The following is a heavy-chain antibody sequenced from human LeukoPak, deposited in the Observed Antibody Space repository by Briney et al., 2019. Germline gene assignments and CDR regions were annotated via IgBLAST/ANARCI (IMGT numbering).Heavy chain of an antibody. D-gene: IGHD5-18*01. CDR3: AKAPPDSYYYYYGMDV. CDR2: ISGRGGST. V-gene: IGHV3-23*01. CDR1: GFTFSGYA. Sequence: GGSLRLSCAASGFTFSGYAMTWVRQAPGKGLEWVSAISGRGGSTYYADSVEGRFTISRDNSKNALYLQMNSLRAEDTAVYYCAKAPPDSYYYYYGMDVWGQGTTVTVSS. J-gene: IGHJ6*02.